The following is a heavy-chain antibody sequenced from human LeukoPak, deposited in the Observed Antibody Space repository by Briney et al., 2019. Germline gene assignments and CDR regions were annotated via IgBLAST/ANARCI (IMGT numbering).Heavy chain of an antibody. D-gene: IGHD3-22*01. J-gene: IGHJ4*02. V-gene: IGHV3-20*04. CDR2: INWNDGST. CDR3: ARAKYYYDSSGYCD. CDR1: GFTFDDYG. Sequence: GGSLRLTCAASGFTFDDYGMSWVRQAPGKGLEWVSGINWNDGSTVYADSVNGRFTISRDNAKNSLYLQMNSLRAEETALYYCARAKYYYDSSGYCDWGQGTRVTVSS.